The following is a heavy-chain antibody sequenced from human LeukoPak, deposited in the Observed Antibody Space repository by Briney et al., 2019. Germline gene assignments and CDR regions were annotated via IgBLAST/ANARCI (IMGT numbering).Heavy chain of an antibody. D-gene: IGHD6-13*01. CDR2: INPNSGGT. CDR1: GYTFTGYY. Sequence: ASVKVSCKASGYTFTGYYMHWVRQAPGQGLEWMGWINPNSGGTNYAQKFQGRVTMTRDTSISTAYMELRSLRSDDTAVYYCARDRSSPIASRAFDIWGQGTMVTVSS. V-gene: IGHV1-2*02. J-gene: IGHJ3*02. CDR3: ARDRSSPIASRAFDI.